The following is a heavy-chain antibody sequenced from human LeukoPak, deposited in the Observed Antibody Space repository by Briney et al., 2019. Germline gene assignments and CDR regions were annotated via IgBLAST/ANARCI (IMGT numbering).Heavy chain of an antibody. J-gene: IGHJ4*02. CDR3: LAAAGH. V-gene: IGHV3-7*01. CDR2: IKRDGSEK. D-gene: IGHD2-15*01. Sequence: GGSLRLSCEASGSTFSNYWMNWVRQAPGKGLEWVANIKRDGSEKNYVDSVKGRFTISRDNAKNSLYLQMDSLRIEDTAIYYCLAAAGHWGRGTLITVSS. CDR1: GSTFSNYW.